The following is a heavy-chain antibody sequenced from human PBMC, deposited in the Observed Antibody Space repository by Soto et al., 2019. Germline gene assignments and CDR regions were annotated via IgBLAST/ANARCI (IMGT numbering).Heavy chain of an antibody. Sequence: PGGSLRLSCAASGLTFSNHAMNWILQAPGKGLEWVSYISSSGSTIYYADSVKGRFTISRDNAKNSLYLQMNSLRAEDTAVYYCARDSPASYYDFWSGPHWGQGTLVTVSS. J-gene: IGHJ4*02. CDR3: ARDSPASYYDFWSGPH. D-gene: IGHD3-3*01. V-gene: IGHV3-11*01. CDR2: ISSSGSTI. CDR1: GLTFSNHA.